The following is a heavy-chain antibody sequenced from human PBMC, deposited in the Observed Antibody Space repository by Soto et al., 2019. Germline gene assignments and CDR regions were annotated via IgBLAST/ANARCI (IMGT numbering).Heavy chain of an antibody. CDR1: GGSFSGFY. V-gene: IGHV4-34*02. J-gene: IGHJ1*01. Sequence: QVQLQQWGAGLLEPSETLSLTCAVYGGSFSGFYWNWVRQSPGEGLEWIGEINHSGSTNYNPSLKSRVSMSVDRAKNQFSLKMTSVTAADTAVYYCARSRINIAVGARRGLKYFHVWGQGSLVTVSS. CDR3: ARSRINIAVGARRGLKYFHV. CDR2: INHSGST. D-gene: IGHD2-15*01.